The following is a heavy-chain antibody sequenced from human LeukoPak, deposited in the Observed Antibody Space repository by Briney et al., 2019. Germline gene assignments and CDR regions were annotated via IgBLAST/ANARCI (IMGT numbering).Heavy chain of an antibody. CDR3: ARLGEMTTVTYYYFDY. CDR2: ISSSGSTI. V-gene: IGHV3-48*03. CDR1: GFTFSSYE. J-gene: IGHJ4*02. Sequence: GGSLRLSCAASGFTFSSYEMNWVRQAPGKGLEWVSYISSSGSTIYYADSVKGRFTISRDNAKNSLYLQMNSLRAEDTALYHCARLGEMTTVTYYYFDYWGQGALVTVSS. D-gene: IGHD4-17*01.